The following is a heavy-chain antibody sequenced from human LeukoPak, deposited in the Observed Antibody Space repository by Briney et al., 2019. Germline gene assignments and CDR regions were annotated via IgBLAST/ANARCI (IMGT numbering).Heavy chain of an antibody. J-gene: IGHJ4*02. CDR2: ISGGGRTK. CDR3: YSSGWYGVHYFDF. D-gene: IGHD6-19*01. CDR1: GFTFSSYE. V-gene: IGHV3-48*03. Sequence: GGSLRLSCEASGFTFSSYEMNWVRQAPGRGLEWISYISGGGRTKYYADSVKGRFTISRDNAKNSLYLQMNSLRVEDTAIYYCYSSGWYGVHYFDFWGQGALVTVS.